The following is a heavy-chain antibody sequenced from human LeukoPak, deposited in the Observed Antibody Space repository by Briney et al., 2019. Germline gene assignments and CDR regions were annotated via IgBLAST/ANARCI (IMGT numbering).Heavy chain of an antibody. CDR3: ARDREYTDYLHNWFDP. CDR2: IRYDGSNK. J-gene: IGHJ5*02. V-gene: IGHV3-30*02. CDR1: GFTFSSYG. Sequence: GGSLRLSCAASGFTFSSYGMHWVRQAPGKGLEWVAFIRYDGSNKYYADSVKGRFTISRDNSKNTLYLQMNSLRAEDTAVYYCARDREYTDYLHNWFDPWGQGTLVTVSS. D-gene: IGHD4-11*01.